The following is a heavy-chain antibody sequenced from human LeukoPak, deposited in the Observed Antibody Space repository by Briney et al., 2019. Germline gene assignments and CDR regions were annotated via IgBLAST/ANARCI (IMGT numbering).Heavy chain of an antibody. Sequence: PSETLSLTCAVYGGSFSGYYWSWIRQPPGKGLEWIGEINHSGSTNYNPSLKSRVTISVDTSKKQFSLKLSSVTAADTAVYYCAIAGGLRYFDWLPSVWFDPWGQGTLVTVSS. V-gene: IGHV4-34*01. D-gene: IGHD3-9*01. J-gene: IGHJ5*02. CDR3: AIAGGLRYFDWLPSVWFDP. CDR1: GGSFSGYY. CDR2: INHSGST.